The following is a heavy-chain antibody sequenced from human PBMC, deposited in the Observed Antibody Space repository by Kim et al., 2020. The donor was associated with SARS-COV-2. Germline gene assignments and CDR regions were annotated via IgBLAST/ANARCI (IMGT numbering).Heavy chain of an antibody. D-gene: IGHD6-19*01. J-gene: IGHJ4*02. Sequence: GGSLRLSCAASGFTFSSYSMNWVRQAPGKGLEWVSSISSSSYIYYADSVKGRFTISRDNAKNSLYLQMNSLRAEDTAVYYCARDSGGDSGYDFFGIAVAGKSRAPIDYWGQGTLVTVSS. CDR3: ARDSGGDSGYDFFGIAVAGKSRAPIDY. V-gene: IGHV3-21*01. CDR1: GFTFSSYS. CDR2: ISSSSYI.